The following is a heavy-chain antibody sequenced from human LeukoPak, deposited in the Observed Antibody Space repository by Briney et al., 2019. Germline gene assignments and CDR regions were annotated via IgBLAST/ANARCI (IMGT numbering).Heavy chain of an antibody. CDR3: AKFGLDSGYDQGFDY. V-gene: IGHV3-30*18. CDR1: GFTFSSYC. D-gene: IGHD5-12*01. J-gene: IGHJ4*02. Sequence: GGSLRLSCAASGFTFSSYCMHWVRQPPGKGLEWVAVISYDGSNKYYADSVKGRITISRDNSKNTLYLQMNSLRAEDTAVYYCAKFGLDSGYDQGFDYWGQGTLVTVSS. CDR2: ISYDGSNK.